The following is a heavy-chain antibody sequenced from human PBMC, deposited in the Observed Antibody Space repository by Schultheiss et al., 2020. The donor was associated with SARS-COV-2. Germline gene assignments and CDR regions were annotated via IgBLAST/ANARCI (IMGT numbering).Heavy chain of an antibody. D-gene: IGHD2-15*01. Sequence: GGSLRLSCAASGFTFSSYEMNWVRQAPGKGLEWVSGIVGSGFDTYYADSVKGRFTISRDNSKNTLYLEMSSLRPEDTAVYFCAKETGVMVVARNWFDSWGQGTLVTVSS. CDR3: AKETGVMVVARNWFDS. CDR1: GFTFSSYE. J-gene: IGHJ5*01. CDR2: IVGSGFDT. V-gene: IGHV3-23*01.